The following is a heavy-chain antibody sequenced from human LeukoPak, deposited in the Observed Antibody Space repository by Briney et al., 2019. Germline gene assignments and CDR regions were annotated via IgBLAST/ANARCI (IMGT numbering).Heavy chain of an antibody. D-gene: IGHD7-27*01. V-gene: IGHV3-74*01. CDR2: ISSDGSTT. CDR3: NVRWGPNSDY. Sequence: GGSLRLSCAASGFTFSTFWMHWVRQTPGKGLVWVSRISSDGSTTHYADSVKGRFTISRDNAKNTLFLHMNSLRAEDTAVYYCNVRWGPNSDYWGQGTLVTVSS. J-gene: IGHJ4*02. CDR1: GFTFSTFW.